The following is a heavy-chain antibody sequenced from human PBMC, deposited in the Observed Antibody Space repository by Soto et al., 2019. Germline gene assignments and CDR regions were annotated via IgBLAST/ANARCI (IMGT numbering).Heavy chain of an antibody. CDR3: ARGGSLSWYFDL. D-gene: IGHD1-26*01. V-gene: IGHV1-3*01. CDR2: INAGNGNT. CDR1: GYTFTNYA. J-gene: IGHJ2*01. Sequence: QVQLVQSGAEVKKPGASVKVSCKASGYTFTNYAMHWVRQAPGQRLEWMGWINAGNGNTKYSQKLQGRVTITRDTSASTAYMELSSLRSEDTAVYYCARGGSLSWYFDLWGRGTLVTVSS.